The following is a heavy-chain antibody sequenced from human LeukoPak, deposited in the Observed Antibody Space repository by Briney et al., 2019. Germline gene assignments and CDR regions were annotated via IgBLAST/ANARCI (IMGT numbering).Heavy chain of an antibody. D-gene: IGHD3-22*01. J-gene: IGHJ6*02. CDR2: ISYDGSNK. Sequence: GGSLRPSYAASGFTFSSYAMHWVRQAPGKGLEWVAVISYDGSNKYYADSVKGRFTISRDNSKNTLYLQMNSLRAEDTAVYYCARDQHYYDSSGYYPYYYYGMDVWGQGTTVTVSS. V-gene: IGHV3-30-3*01. CDR3: ARDQHYYDSSGYYPYYYYGMDV. CDR1: GFTFSSYA.